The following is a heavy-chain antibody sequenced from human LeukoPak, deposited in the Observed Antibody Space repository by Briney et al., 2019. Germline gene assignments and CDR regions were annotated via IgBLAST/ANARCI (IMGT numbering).Heavy chain of an antibody. J-gene: IGHJ4*02. Sequence: GGSLRLSCAASGFTFSSYVMSGVRQTPEKGLEWVSGISGSGGSTYYADCVKGGFTISRDNSKNTLYLQINSLRAEDTGIYSCAKEGPGAGGYFDYWAQGTLVTVSS. CDR3: AKEGPGAGGYFDY. V-gene: IGHV3-23*01. CDR2: ISGSGGST. CDR1: GFTFSSYV. D-gene: IGHD3-16*01.